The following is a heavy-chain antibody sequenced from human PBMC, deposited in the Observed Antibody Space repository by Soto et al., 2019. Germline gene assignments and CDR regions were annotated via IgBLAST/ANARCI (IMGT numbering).Heavy chain of an antibody. CDR2: INHSGST. Sequence: SETLSLTCAVYGGSFSGYYWSWIRQPPGKGLEWIGEINHSGSTNYNPSLKSRVTISVDTSKNQFSLKLSSVTAADTAVYYCARSVRWGYGPDFDYWGRGTLVTVSS. D-gene: IGHD3-16*01. CDR1: GGSFSGYY. V-gene: IGHV4-34*01. J-gene: IGHJ4*02. CDR3: ARSVRWGYGPDFDY.